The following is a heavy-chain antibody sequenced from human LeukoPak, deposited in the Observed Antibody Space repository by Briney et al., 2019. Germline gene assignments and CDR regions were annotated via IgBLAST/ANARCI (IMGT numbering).Heavy chain of an antibody. J-gene: IGHJ6*02. CDR2: ISSSGSTI. CDR3: ARAWGYCSSTSCYNIGAYYYYGMDV. D-gene: IGHD2-2*01. CDR1: GFTFSSYE. V-gene: IGHV3-48*03. Sequence: PGGSLRLSCAASGFTFSSYEMNWVRQAPGKGLEWVSYISSSGSTIYYADSVKGRFTISRDNAKNSLYLQMNSLRAEDTAVYYCARAWGYCSSTSCYNIGAYYYYGMDVWGQGTTVTVSS.